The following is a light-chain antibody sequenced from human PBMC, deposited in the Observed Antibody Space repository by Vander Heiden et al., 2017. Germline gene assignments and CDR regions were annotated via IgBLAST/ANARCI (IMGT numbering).Light chain of an antibody. CDR2: QDS. Sequence: SYKLTQPPSVSVSPGQTASITCSGDKLGDKYACWYQQKPGQSPVLVIYQDSKRPSGIPERFSGSNSGNTATLTISGTQAMDEADYYCQAWDSSWVFGGGTKLTVL. J-gene: IGLJ3*02. CDR3: QAWDSSWV. CDR1: KLGDKY. V-gene: IGLV3-1*01.